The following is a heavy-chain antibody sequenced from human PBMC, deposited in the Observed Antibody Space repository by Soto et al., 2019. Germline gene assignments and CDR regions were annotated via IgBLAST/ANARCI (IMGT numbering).Heavy chain of an antibody. CDR1: GGSISSSSYY. Sequence: SETLSLTCTVSGGSISSSSYYWGWIRQPPGKGLEWIGSIYYSGSTYYNPSLKSRVTISVDTSKNQFSLKLSSVTAADTAVYYCARHTTTVTTPYYFDYWGQGTLVTVSS. V-gene: IGHV4-39*01. D-gene: IGHD4-17*01. J-gene: IGHJ4*02. CDR2: IYYSGST. CDR3: ARHTTTVTTPYYFDY.